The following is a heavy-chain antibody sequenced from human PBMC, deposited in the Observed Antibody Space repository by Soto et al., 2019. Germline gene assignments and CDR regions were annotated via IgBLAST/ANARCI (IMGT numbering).Heavy chain of an antibody. J-gene: IGHJ4*02. V-gene: IGHV1-69*17. D-gene: IGHD7-27*01. Sequence: QVQLVQSRAEVKRPGSSVKVSCESSGDTFNSYVISWVRQAPGQGLEWMGGVIPIIGVTHYAQKFQGRLTIAALSSTGTAYMELTKLDSYDTALYYCARESLGAKGADHWGQGTLVTVSS. CDR1: GDTFNSYV. CDR3: ARESLGAKGADH. CDR2: VIPIIGVT.